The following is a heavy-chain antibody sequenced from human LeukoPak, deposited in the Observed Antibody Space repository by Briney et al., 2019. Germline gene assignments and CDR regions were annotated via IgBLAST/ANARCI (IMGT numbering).Heavy chain of an antibody. J-gene: IGHJ4*02. V-gene: IGHV4-38-2*02. CDR1: GYSISSGYF. Sequence: PSETLSLTCNVSGYSISSGYFWGWVRQAPGKGLEWIGSIYQRATVHYNPSLKSRVTISLDTSKNHFSLNLRSMQASDTAVYYCARAFCVGECFVLHIFFASWGQGTLVTVSS. CDR3: ARAFCVGECFVLHIFFAS. CDR2: IYQRATV. D-gene: IGHD2-21*01.